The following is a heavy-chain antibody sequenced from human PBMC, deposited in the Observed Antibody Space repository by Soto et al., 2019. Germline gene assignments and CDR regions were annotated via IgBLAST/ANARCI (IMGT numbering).Heavy chain of an antibody. CDR2: IYRSGTT. CDR3: ARVQMATIYFDY. J-gene: IGHJ4*02. D-gene: IGHD5-12*01. V-gene: IGHV4-59*01. CDR1: GDSINTYY. Sequence: SETLSLTCTVSGDSINTYYWSWIRQPPGKGLEWIGHIYRSGTTRYNPSVKSRVTISVDTSKNQFSLKLSSVTAADTAVYYCARVQMATIYFDYWGQGILVTVAS.